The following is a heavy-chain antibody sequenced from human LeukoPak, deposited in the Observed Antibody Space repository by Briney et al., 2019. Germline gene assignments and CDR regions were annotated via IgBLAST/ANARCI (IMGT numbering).Heavy chain of an antibody. Sequence: ASVKVSCKASGYTFTSYGISWVRQAPGQGLEWMGWISAYNGNTNYAQKLQGRVTMTTDTSTSTAYMELRSLRSDDTAVYYRARGEEDSSGYPDAFDIWGQGTMVTVSS. CDR2: ISAYNGNT. D-gene: IGHD3-22*01. J-gene: IGHJ3*02. CDR3: ARGEEDSSGYPDAFDI. CDR1: GYTFTSYG. V-gene: IGHV1-18*01.